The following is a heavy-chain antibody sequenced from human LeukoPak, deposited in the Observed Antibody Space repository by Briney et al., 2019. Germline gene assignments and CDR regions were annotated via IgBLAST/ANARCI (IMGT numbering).Heavy chain of an antibody. CDR1: GYTFTSYY. V-gene: IGHV1-46*01. CDR3: ARDFLTRVFGVVLDAFDI. J-gene: IGHJ3*02. Sequence: ASVKVSCKASGYTFTSYYMHWVRQAPGQGLEWMGIVNPSGGSTSYAQKFQGRVTMTRDTSTSTVYMELSSLRSEDTAVYYCARDFLTRVFGVVLDAFDIWGQGTMVILSS. D-gene: IGHD3-3*01. CDR2: VNPSGGST.